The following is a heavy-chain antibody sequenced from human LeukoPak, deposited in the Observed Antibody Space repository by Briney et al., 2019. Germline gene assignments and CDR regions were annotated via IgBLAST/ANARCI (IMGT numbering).Heavy chain of an antibody. Sequence: GASVKVSCKAAGYTFTGKFIHWVRQAPGQGLEWMGWIDPNSGGTDYAQKFRGRVTMTRDTSTSTAYMDLSSLISDDTAVYYCAIAREGLAYFDYWGQGTLVTVSS. CDR2: IDPNSGGT. D-gene: IGHD3/OR15-3a*01. CDR3: AIAREGLAYFDY. CDR1: GYTFTGKF. J-gene: IGHJ4*02. V-gene: IGHV1-2*02.